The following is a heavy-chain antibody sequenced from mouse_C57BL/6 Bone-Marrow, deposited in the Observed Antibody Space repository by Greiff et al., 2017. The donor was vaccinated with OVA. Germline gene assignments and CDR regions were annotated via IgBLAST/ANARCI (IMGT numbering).Heavy chain of an antibody. CDR1: GYTFTSYG. D-gene: IGHD2-4*01. J-gene: IGHJ1*03. Sequence: VQLQQSGAELARPGASVKLSCKASGYTFTSYGISWVKQRTGQGLEWIGEIYPRSGNTYYNEKFKGKATLTADKSSSTAYMELRSLTSEDSAVYFCARSGATMITTGQYWYFDVCGTGTTVTVSS. V-gene: IGHV1-81*01. CDR3: ARSGATMITTGQYWYFDV. CDR2: IYPRSGNT.